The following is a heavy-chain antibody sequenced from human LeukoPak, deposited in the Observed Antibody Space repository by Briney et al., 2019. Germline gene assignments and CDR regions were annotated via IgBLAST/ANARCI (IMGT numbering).Heavy chain of an antibody. CDR1: GGSISSSSYY. CDR2: IYYSGST. J-gene: IGHJ4*02. V-gene: IGHV4-39*07. Sequence: PSETLSLTCTVSGGSISSSSYYWGWIRQPPGKGLEWIGSIYYSGSTNYNPSLKSRVTISVDTSKNQFSLKLSSVTAADTAVYYWARESAVWLQFRGAFDYWGQGTLVTVSS. D-gene: IGHD5-24*01. CDR3: ARESAVWLQFRGAFDY.